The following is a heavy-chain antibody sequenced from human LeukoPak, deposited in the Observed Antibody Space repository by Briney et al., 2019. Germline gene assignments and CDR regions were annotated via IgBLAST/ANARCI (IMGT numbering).Heavy chain of an antibody. D-gene: IGHD3-22*01. CDR2: ISYDGSNK. CDR1: GFTFSSYG. Sequence: GSLRLSCAASGFTFSSYGMHWIRQAPGKGLEWVAVISYDGSNKYYADSVKGRFTISRDNSKNTLYLQMNSLRAEDTAVYYCAKAKGYYDSSGSADYWGQGTLVTVSS. J-gene: IGHJ4*02. V-gene: IGHV3-30*18. CDR3: AKAKGYYDSSGSADY.